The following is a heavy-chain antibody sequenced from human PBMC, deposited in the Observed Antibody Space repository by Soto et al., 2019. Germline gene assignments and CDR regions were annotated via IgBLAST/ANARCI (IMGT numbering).Heavy chain of an antibody. Sequence: SETLSLTCTVSGGSISSYYWSWIRQPPGKGLEWIGYIYYSGSTNYNPSLKSRVTISVDTSKNQFSLKLSSVTAADTAVYYCARVDGDSNWFDPWGQGTLVTVSS. D-gene: IGHD4-17*01. CDR1: GGSISSYY. V-gene: IGHV4-59*01. CDR3: ARVDGDSNWFDP. J-gene: IGHJ5*02. CDR2: IYYSGST.